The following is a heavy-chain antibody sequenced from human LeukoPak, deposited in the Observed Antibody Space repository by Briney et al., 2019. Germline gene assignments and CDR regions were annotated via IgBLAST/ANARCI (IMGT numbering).Heavy chain of an antibody. J-gene: IGHJ4*02. V-gene: IGHV5-10-1*01. CDR2: IDPSDSYT. Sequence: GESLKISCTGSGYSFTSYWISWVRQMPGKGLEWMGRIDPSDSYTNYSPSFQGHVTISADKSISTAYLQWSSLKASDTAMYYCARQSSSSWYALDYWGQGTLVTVSS. D-gene: IGHD6-13*01. CDR3: ARQSSSSWYALDY. CDR1: GYSFTSYW.